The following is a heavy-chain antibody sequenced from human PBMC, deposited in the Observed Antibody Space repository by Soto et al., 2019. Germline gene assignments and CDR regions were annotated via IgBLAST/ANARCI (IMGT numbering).Heavy chain of an antibody. Sequence: PGGALRLSCAASGFTFSSYSMNWVRQAPGKGLEWVSYISSSSSTIYYADSVKGRFTISRDNAKNSLYLQMNSLRDEDTAVYYCARAGYSSSWYGRSASDIWGQGTMVTVSS. D-gene: IGHD6-13*01. CDR3: ARAGYSSSWYGRSASDI. V-gene: IGHV3-48*02. J-gene: IGHJ3*02. CDR2: ISSSSSTI. CDR1: GFTFSSYS.